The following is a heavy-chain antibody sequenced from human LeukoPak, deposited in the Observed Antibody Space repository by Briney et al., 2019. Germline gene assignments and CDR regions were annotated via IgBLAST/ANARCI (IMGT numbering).Heavy chain of an antibody. V-gene: IGHV1-2*02. CDR3: AREIGGYYYDSSGYVY. D-gene: IGHD3-22*01. CDR2: INPNSGGT. J-gene: IGHJ4*02. Sequence: ASVKVSCKASGYTFTGYYMHWVRQAPGQGLEWMGWINPNSGGTNYAQKFQGRVTMTRDTSISTAYMELSRLRSDDTAVYYCAREIGGYYYDSSGYVYWGQGTLVTVSS. CDR1: GYTFTGYY.